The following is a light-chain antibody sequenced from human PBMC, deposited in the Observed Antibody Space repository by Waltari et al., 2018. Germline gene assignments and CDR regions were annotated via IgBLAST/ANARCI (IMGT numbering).Light chain of an antibody. CDR3: QQLNTYPLT. CDR2: AAS. J-gene: IGKJ4*01. V-gene: IGKV1-9*01. Sequence: IQLTQSPSSLSASVGDRVTITCRDSQGISSYFAWYQQKPGKPPRLLIYAASTLQSGVPSRFSGSEAGTDFTLTINRLQPEDFATYSCQQLNTYPLTFGGGTKVEIK. CDR1: QGISSY.